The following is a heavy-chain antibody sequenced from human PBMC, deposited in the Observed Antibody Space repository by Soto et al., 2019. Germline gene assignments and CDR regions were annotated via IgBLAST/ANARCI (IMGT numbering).Heavy chain of an antibody. D-gene: IGHD2-15*01. CDR2: INHSGST. Sequence: SETLSLTCAVYGGSFSGYYWSWIRQPPGKGLEWIGEINHSGSTNYNPSLKSRVTISVDTSKNQFSLKLSSVTAADTAVYYCAKRFLSSGGSTGAFDIWGQGTMVTVSS. V-gene: IGHV4-34*01. J-gene: IGHJ3*02. CDR3: AKRFLSSGGSTGAFDI. CDR1: GGSFSGYY.